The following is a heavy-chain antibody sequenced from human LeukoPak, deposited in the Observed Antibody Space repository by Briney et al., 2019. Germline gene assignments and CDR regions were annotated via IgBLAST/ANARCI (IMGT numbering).Heavy chain of an antibody. J-gene: IGHJ4*02. Sequence: LSLTRAVYGGSFSGYYWSWVRQAPEKGLEWVSSITNDNYDTFYADSVKGRFTISRDESKNTLYLQMKSLRAEDTAVYYCAREGISRKMDFDYWGQGTLVTVSS. CDR1: GGSFSGYY. CDR3: AREGISRKMDFDY. D-gene: IGHD2/OR15-2a*01. V-gene: IGHV3-11*05. CDR2: ITNDNYDT.